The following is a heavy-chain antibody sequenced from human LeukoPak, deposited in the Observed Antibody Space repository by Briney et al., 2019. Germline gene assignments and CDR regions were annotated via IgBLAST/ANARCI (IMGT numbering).Heavy chain of an antibody. Sequence: SVKVSCKASGGTFSSYAISWVRQAPGQGLEWMGRIIPILGIANYAQKFQGRVTITADRSTSTAYMELSSLRSEDTAVYYCAADDSSGYNWFDPWGQGTLVTVSS. V-gene: IGHV1-69*04. CDR2: IIPILGIA. CDR3: AADDSSGYNWFDP. CDR1: GGTFSSYA. J-gene: IGHJ5*02. D-gene: IGHD3-22*01.